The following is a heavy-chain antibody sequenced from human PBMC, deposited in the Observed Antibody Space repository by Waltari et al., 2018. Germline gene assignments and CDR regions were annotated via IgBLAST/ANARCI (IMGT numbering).Heavy chain of an antibody. CDR1: GLTFSNYA. CDR2: ISGLGTAT. V-gene: IGHV3-23*01. D-gene: IGHD1-26*01. J-gene: IGHJ3*02. CDR3: AKVRTGSYPEYDALDI. Sequence: EVQLLESGGGVVQPGGSLRFSCAASGLTFSNYAINWVRQAPGKGLAWVSAISGLGTATYYADSVRGRFTISRDNSKNTLFLQMNSLRADDTAIYYCAKVRTGSYPEYDALDIWGQGTVVTVSS.